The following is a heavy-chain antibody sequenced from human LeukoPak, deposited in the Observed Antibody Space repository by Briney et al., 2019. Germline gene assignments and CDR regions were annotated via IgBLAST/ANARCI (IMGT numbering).Heavy chain of an antibody. V-gene: IGHV1-69*13. CDR3: AREENTAMVLRP. D-gene: IGHD5-18*01. CDR2: IIPISGTA. Sequence: ASVKVSCKASGGTFSSYAISWVRQAPGQGLEWMGGIIPISGTANYAQKFQGRVTITADESTSTAYMELSSLRSEDTAVYYCAREENTAMVLRPWGQGTLVTVSS. CDR1: GGTFSSYA. J-gene: IGHJ5*02.